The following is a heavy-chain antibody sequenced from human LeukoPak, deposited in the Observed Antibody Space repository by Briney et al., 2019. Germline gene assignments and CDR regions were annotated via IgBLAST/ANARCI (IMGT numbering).Heavy chain of an antibody. CDR3: VRVGVEMATIEAFDI. CDR2: ISGSGGST. Sequence: GGSLRLSCAASGFTFSSYAMSWVRQAPGKGLEWVSAISGSGGSTYYADSVKGRFTISRDNSKNTLYLQMNSLKTEDTAVYYCVRVGVEMATIEAFDIWGQGTMVTVSS. CDR1: GFTFSSYA. J-gene: IGHJ3*02. V-gene: IGHV3-23*01. D-gene: IGHD5-24*01.